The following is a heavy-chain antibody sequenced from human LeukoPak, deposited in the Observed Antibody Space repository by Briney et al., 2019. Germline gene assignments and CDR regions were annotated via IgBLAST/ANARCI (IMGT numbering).Heavy chain of an antibody. D-gene: IGHD7-27*01. Sequence: HPGGSLRLSCAASGFTFSNYWMSWVRQAPGKELEWVANIKQDGSEIYYVDSVKGRFTISRDNAKNSLYLQMNSQRAEDTAVYYCVRDKLTGASRLDYWGQGTLLTVSS. J-gene: IGHJ4*02. CDR1: GFTFSNYW. V-gene: IGHV3-7*03. CDR3: VRDKLTGASRLDY. CDR2: IKQDGSEI.